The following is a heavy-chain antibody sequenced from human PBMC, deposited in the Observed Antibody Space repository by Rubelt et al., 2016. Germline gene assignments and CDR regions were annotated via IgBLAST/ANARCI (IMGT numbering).Heavy chain of an antibody. CDR1: GFTFSSYS. V-gene: IGHV3-48*04. J-gene: IGHJ3*02. CDR3: ARDAYDSDAFDI. CDR2: ISSSSSTI. D-gene: IGHD3-22*01. Sequence: AASGFTFSSYSMNWVRQAPGKGLEWVSYISSSSSTIYSADSVKGRFTISRDNAKDSLYLQMNSMRAEDTAVYYCARDAYDSDAFDIWGQGTMVTVSS.